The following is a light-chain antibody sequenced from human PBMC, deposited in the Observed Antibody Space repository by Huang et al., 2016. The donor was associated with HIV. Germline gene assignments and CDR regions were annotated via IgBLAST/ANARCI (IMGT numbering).Light chain of an antibody. J-gene: IGKJ4*01. V-gene: IGKV3-15*01. Sequence: IVMTQTPATLPVSPGGRATLSCMASQSVSTNLAWYQQKPGQTPRLIIYGSTTRATGVPARFSGSGSGTDFTLTINSLQSEDFGIYYCQQYNNWHLTFGGGTKV. CDR2: GST. CDR1: QSVSTN. CDR3: QQYNNWHLT.